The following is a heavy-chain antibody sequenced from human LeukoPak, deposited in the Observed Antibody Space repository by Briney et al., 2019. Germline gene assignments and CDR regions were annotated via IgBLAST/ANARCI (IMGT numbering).Heavy chain of an antibody. CDR2: ISGSGGST. J-gene: IGHJ4*02. CDR3: AKVGADPSIYYYGSGSNPWYFDY. D-gene: IGHD3-10*01. CDR1: GFTFSSYG. V-gene: IGHV3-23*01. Sequence: GGSLRLSCAASGFTFSSYGMSWVRQAPGKGLEWVSAISGSGGSTYYADSVKGRFTISRDNSKNTLYLQMNSLRAEDTAVYYCAKVGADPSIYYYGSGSNPWYFDYWGQGTLVTVSS.